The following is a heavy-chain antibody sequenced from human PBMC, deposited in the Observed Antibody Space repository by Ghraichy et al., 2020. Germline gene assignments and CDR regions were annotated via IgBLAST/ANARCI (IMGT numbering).Heavy chain of an antibody. V-gene: IGHV1-18*04. CDR1: GYTFTIYG. CDR2: ISAYNGNT. J-gene: IGHJ4*02. Sequence: ASVKVSCKASGYTFTIYGISWVRQAPGQGLEWMGWISAYNGNTNYAQKLQGRVTMTTDTSTSTAYMELRSLRSDDTAVYYCARGLRYFDWLPRFDYWGQGTLVTVSS. CDR3: ARGLRYFDWLPRFDY. D-gene: IGHD3-9*01.